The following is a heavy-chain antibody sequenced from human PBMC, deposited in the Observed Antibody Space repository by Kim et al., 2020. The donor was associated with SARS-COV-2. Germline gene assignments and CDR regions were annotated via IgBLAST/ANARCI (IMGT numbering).Heavy chain of an antibody. CDR2: IIPIFGTA. Sequence: SVKVSCKASGGTFSSYAISWVRQAPGQGLEWMGGIIPIFGTANYAQKFQGRVTITEDESTSTAYMELSSLRSEDTAVYYCARPIGGSSSSPWFDPWGQGTLVTVSS. J-gene: IGHJ5*02. V-gene: IGHV1-69*13. CDR1: GGTFSSYA. D-gene: IGHD6-6*01. CDR3: ARPIGGSSSSPWFDP.